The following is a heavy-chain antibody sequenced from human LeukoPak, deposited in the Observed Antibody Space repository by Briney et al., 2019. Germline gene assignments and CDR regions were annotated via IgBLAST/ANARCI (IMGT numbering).Heavy chain of an antibody. Sequence: PSETLSLTCTVSGDSTSSSYWTWIRQPAGKALEYIGRIYGTGSINYNPSFRSRVTMSIDTSQNQFSLKLTSVTAADTAVYYCVKEYCTTTTCYPSGGWYDPWGQGTLVTVSS. V-gene: IGHV4-4*07. CDR2: IYGTGSI. CDR1: GDSTSSSY. D-gene: IGHD2-2*01. J-gene: IGHJ5*02. CDR3: VKEYCTTTTCYPSGGWYDP.